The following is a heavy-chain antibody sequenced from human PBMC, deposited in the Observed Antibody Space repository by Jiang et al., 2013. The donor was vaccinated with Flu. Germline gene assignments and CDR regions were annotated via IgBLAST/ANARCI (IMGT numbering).Heavy chain of an antibody. Sequence: GLVQPGGSLRLSCAASGFTFSSYSMNWVRQAPGKGLEWVSYISSSSSTIYYADSVKGRFTISRDNAKNSLYLQMNSLRAEDTAVYYCAREYIVVVPAALDYWGQGTLVTVSS. CDR2: ISSSSSTI. D-gene: IGHD2-2*01. CDR3: AREYIVVVPAALDY. V-gene: IGHV3-48*01. CDR1: GFTFSSYS. J-gene: IGHJ4*02.